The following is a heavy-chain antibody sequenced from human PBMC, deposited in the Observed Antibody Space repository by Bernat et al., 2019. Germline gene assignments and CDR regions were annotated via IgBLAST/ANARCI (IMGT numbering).Heavy chain of an antibody. CDR1: GGTFSSYT. CDR3: AGDPAYGVYDLGAVY. Sequence: QVQLVQPGAEVKKPGSSVKVSCKASGGTFSSYTISLVRQAPGHGLEWMGRIIPIPGIANYAQKFQGRVTITADKSTSTAYMKLSSLRSEDTAVSYCAGDPAYGVYDLGAVYWGQGTLVTVSS. D-gene: IGHD5/OR15-5a*01. J-gene: IGHJ4*02. V-gene: IGHV1-69*08. CDR2: IIPIPGIA.